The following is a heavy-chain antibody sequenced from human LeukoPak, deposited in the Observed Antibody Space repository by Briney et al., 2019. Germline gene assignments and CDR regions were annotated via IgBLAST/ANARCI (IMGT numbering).Heavy chain of an antibody. V-gene: IGHV1-24*01. CDR2: FDPEDGET. CDR3: ATAKGDYASARWFDP. Sequence: ASVKVSCKVSGYTLTELSMHWVRQAPGKGHERMGGFDPEDGETIYAQKFQGRVTMTEDTSTDTAYMELSSLRSEDTAVYYCATAKGDYASARWFDPWGQGTLVTVPS. D-gene: IGHD4-17*01. J-gene: IGHJ5*02. CDR1: GYTLTELS.